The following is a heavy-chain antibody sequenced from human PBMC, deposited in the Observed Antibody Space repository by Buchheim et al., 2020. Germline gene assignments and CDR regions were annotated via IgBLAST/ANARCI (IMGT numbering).Heavy chain of an antibody. CDR1: GLSLRNVGVS. CDR3: ARENDYNALDS. CDR2: IDWDDYK. D-gene: IGHD5-24*01. V-gene: IGHV2-70*15. J-gene: IGHJ4*02. Sequence: QVSLRESGPAHVRTTETLTLTCTVSGLSLRNVGVSVSWIRRPPGKPLQWLARIDWDDYKYYNKSLQARLTVSKRPSKKQVVLTLTNVDPADTATYYCARENDYNALDSWGQGTL.